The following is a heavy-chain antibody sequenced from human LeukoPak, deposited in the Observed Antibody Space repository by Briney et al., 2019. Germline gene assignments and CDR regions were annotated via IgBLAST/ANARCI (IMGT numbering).Heavy chain of an antibody. V-gene: IGHV3-23*01. CDR3: AKEVERTGYSYGGGPFDY. D-gene: IGHD5-18*01. J-gene: IGHJ4*02. Sequence: PGGSLRLSCAASGFTFSSYAMSWVRQAPGKGLEWVSAISGSGGSTYYADSVKGRFTISRDNSKNTLYLQMNSLGAEDTAVYYCAKEVERTGYSYGGGPFDYWGQGTLVTVSS. CDR1: GFTFSSYA. CDR2: ISGSGGST.